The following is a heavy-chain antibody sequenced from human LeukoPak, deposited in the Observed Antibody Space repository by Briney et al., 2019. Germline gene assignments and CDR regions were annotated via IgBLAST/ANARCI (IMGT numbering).Heavy chain of an antibody. J-gene: IGHJ5*02. CDR2: IYYSGST. Sequence: KPSETLSLTCTVSGGSISSYYWSWIRQPPGKGLEWIGYIYYSGSTNYNPSLKSRVTISVDTSKNQFSLKLSSVTAADTAVYYCARDVSRVVVGSFDPWGQGTLVTVSS. CDR3: ARDVSRVVVGSFDP. V-gene: IGHV4-59*01. D-gene: IGHD2-2*01. CDR1: GGSISSYY.